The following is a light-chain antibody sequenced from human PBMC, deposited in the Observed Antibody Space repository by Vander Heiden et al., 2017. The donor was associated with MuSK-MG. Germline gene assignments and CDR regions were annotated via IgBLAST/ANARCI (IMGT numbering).Light chain of an antibody. CDR2: DVG. J-gene: IGLJ1*01. CDR1: NSGVGGYSV. Sequence: QSALTQPASVSGLPGQSVTISCSGTNSGVGGYSVVSWFQHHPGKAPKLIIYDVGNRPSGISTHFSASTSGNTASLTIFGLQAEDEADYYCASYTTRTPYVFGTGTKVTVL. CDR3: ASYTTRTPYV. V-gene: IGLV2-14*03.